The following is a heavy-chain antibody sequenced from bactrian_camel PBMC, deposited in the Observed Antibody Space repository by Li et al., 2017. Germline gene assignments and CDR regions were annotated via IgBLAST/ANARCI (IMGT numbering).Heavy chain of an antibody. CDR1: RYTGNGYC. D-gene: IGHD2*01. J-gene: IGHJ4*01. Sequence: VQLVESGGGSVQAGGSLRLSCAASRYTGNGYCMGWFRQAPGQEREGVASIDDDGSTEYSDSVKGRFAISKDGAKPALYLQMDSLKPEDTATYFCAAYGVSRCRVGVTRGRYLNYWARGTQVTVS. CDR2: IDDDGST. CDR3: AAYGVSRCRVGVTRGRYLNY. V-gene: IGHV3S31*01.